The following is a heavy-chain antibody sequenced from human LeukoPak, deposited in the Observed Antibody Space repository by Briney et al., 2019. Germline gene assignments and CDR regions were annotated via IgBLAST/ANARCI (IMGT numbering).Heavy chain of an antibody. D-gene: IGHD3-10*01. J-gene: IGHJ4*02. CDR3: SSGSYHNDY. CDR2: IKSDGSGT. Sequence: GGSLRLSCTASGPTFSTYWMHWVRQAPGKGPVWVAHIKSDGSGTTYADSVKGRFTISRDNAKNALYLQMNSLRAEDTAVYYCSSGSYHNDYWGQGTLVTVSS. V-gene: IGHV3-74*01. CDR1: GPTFSTYW.